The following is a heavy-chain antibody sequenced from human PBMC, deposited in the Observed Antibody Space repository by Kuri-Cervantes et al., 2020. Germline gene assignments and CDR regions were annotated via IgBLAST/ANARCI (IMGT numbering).Heavy chain of an antibody. CDR1: GFTFSAFH. D-gene: IGHD2-21*02. Sequence: GESLKISCAASGFTFSAFHMTWVRQAPGRGLEWVANINPDGSDTYYVDSVKGRFTISRDNADNLLFLQMNSLRAEDTAVYYCARDPRTMTYWGQGTLVTVSS. V-gene: IGHV3-7*04. CDR3: ARDPRTMTY. J-gene: IGHJ4*02. CDR2: INPDGSDT.